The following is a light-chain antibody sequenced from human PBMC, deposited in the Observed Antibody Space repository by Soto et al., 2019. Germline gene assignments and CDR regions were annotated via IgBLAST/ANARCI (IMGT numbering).Light chain of an antibody. CDR2: GGS. V-gene: IGKV3-20*01. CDR1: QSVSSIY. CDR3: QQYNKWPPYT. J-gene: IGKJ2*01. Sequence: EIVLTQSPGTLSLSPGERATLSCRASQSVSSIYLAWYQQKPGQAPRLLIYGGSTRATGIPDRFSGSGSGTDFTLTISRLEPEDFAVYYCQQYNKWPPYTFGQGTKLEIK.